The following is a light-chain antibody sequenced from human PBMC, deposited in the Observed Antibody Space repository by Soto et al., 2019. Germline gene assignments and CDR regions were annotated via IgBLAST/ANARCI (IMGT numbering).Light chain of an antibody. J-gene: IGKJ5*01. CDR1: QDIGSV. CDR3: QHYLNYPIT. Sequence: AIRMTQSPSSLSASTGDTVTITCRASQDIGSVLAWYQQKPGTAPKVLISGASNLHGGVPSRFSGRGSRPGFTLTITHLQSEDFATCYCQHYLNYPITFGQGTRL. V-gene: IGKV1-8*01. CDR2: GAS.